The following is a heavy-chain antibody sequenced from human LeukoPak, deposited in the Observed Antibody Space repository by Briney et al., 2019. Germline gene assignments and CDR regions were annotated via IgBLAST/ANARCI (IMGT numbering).Heavy chain of an antibody. Sequence: GGSLRLSCVASGFTVSSNYMSWVRQAPGKGLERVSVIHSGGTTYYADYVKDRFTVSRDNSENALYLQMNSLRVEDTAVYYCARDVLVLGRHYGMDVWGQGTTVTVSS. D-gene: IGHD2-15*01. CDR1: GFTVSSNY. CDR2: IHSGGTT. J-gene: IGHJ6*02. V-gene: IGHV3-66*01. CDR3: ARDVLVLGRHYGMDV.